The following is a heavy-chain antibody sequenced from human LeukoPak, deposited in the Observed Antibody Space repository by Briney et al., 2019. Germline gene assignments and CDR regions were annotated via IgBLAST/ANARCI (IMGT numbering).Heavy chain of an antibody. D-gene: IGHD2-2*01. CDR2: IRYDGSNK. CDR3: AKDPMSYCSSTSCPQDY. J-gene: IGHJ4*02. Sequence: PGGSLRLSCAASGFTFSSYGMHWVRQAPGKGLEWVAFIRYDGSNKYYADSVKGRFTISRDNSKNTLYLQMNSLRAEDTAVYYCAKDPMSYCSSTSCPQDYWGQGTLVTVSS. CDR1: GFTFSSYG. V-gene: IGHV3-30*02.